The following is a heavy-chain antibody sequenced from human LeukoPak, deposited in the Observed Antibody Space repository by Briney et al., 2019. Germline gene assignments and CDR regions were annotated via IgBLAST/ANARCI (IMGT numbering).Heavy chain of an antibody. CDR2: IYYSGST. V-gene: IGHV4-28*01. D-gene: IGHD6-13*01. CDR3: AKKIAAAAWFDP. CDR1: GYSISSDNW. J-gene: IGHJ5*02. Sequence: SETLSLTCAVSGYSISSDNWWGWIRQPPGKGLEWIGYIYYSGSTYYNPSLKSRVTMSVDTSKNQFSLKLSSVTAVDTAVYYCAKKIAAAAWFDPWGQGTLVTVPS.